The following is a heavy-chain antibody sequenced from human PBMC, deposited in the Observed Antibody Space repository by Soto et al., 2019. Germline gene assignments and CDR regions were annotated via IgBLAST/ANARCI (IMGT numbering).Heavy chain of an antibody. Sequence: SVKVSCKASGYTFTSYDINWVRQATGQGLEWMGWMNPNSGNTGYAQKFQGRVTMTRNTSISTAYMELSSLRSEDTAVYYCASARSTTRYYYMDVWGKGTTVTVSS. J-gene: IGHJ6*03. CDR1: GYTFTSYD. V-gene: IGHV1-8*01. CDR3: ASARSTTRYYYMDV. CDR2: MNPNSGNT.